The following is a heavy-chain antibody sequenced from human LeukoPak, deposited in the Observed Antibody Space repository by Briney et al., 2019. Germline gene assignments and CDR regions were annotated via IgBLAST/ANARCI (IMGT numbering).Heavy chain of an antibody. V-gene: IGHV1-8*01. Sequence: GASVKVSCKASGYTSTNFDINWVRQATGQGLEWMGWMNPNSGKTGYRQEFQGRVTMTTNTSISTAYMELSSLRSEDTAVCYCGRGYAMDVWGQGTTVTVSS. J-gene: IGHJ6*02. CDR2: MNPNSGKT. CDR1: GYTSTNFD. CDR3: GRGYAMDV.